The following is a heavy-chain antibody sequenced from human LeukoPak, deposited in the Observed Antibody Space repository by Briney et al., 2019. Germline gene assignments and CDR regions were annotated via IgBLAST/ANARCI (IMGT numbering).Heavy chain of an antibody. CDR3: ARVGVQIVVVPAATTQTTYYYYMDV. D-gene: IGHD2-2*01. Sequence: NPSETLSLTCTVSGGSSSGYYWSWIRQPPGKGLEWIGEINHSGSTNYSPSLKSRVTMSVDTSKNQFSLKLSSVTAADTAMYYCARVGVQIVVVPAATTQTTYYYYMDVWDKGTTVTVSS. CDR2: INHSGST. V-gene: IGHV4-34*01. J-gene: IGHJ6*03. CDR1: GGSSSGYY.